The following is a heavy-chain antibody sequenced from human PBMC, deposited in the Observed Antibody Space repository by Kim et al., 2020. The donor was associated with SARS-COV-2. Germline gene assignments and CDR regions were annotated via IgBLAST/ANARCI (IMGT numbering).Heavy chain of an antibody. CDR1: GDSVSSNSAA. J-gene: IGHJ4*02. CDR3: ARDKVVYDYVWGSYRPTPFDY. CDR2: TYYRSKWYN. D-gene: IGHD3-16*02. V-gene: IGHV6-1*01. Sequence: SQTLSLTCAISGDSVSSNSAAWHWIRQSPSRGLEWLGRTYYRSKWYNDYAVSVKSRITINPDTSKNQFSLQLNSVTPEDTAVYYCARDKVVYDYVWGSYRPTPFDYWGQGTLVTVSS.